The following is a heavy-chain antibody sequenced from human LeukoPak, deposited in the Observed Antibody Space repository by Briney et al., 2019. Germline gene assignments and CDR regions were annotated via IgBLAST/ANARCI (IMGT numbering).Heavy chain of an antibody. D-gene: IGHD3-10*01. V-gene: IGHV3-13*01. CDR2: IGTAGDT. J-gene: IGHJ6*03. Sequence: PGGSLRLSCAASGFTFSSYDMHWVRQATGKGLEWVSAIGTAGDTYYPGSVKGRFTISRENAKNSLYLQMNSLRAGDTAVYYCARGPSYYYGSGSYPHYYYMDVWGKGTTVTVSS. CDR3: ARGPSYYYGSGSYPHYYYMDV. CDR1: GFTFSSYD.